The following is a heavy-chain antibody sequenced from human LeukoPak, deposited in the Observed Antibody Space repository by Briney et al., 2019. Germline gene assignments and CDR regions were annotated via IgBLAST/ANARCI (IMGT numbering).Heavy chain of an antibody. CDR3: ARDQGVDY. CDR1: GFTFSSYW. CDR2: INTDGSST. Sequence: GGSLRLSCAASGFTFSSYWMHWVRQAPGKGLVWFSRINTDGSSTSYADSVKGRFTISRDNAKNTLYLQMNSLRAEDTAVYYCARDQGVDYWGQGTLVTVSS. V-gene: IGHV3-74*01. J-gene: IGHJ4*02.